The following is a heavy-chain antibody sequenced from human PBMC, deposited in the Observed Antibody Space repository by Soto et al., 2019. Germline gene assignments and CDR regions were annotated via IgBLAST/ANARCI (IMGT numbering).Heavy chain of an antibody. CDR1: GGSISSSSYY. J-gene: IGHJ6*02. V-gene: IGHV4-39*01. D-gene: IGHD3-10*01. CDR2: IYYSGST. CDR3: ARGYYGSGSYYSEYYYYGMDV. Sequence: QLQLQESGPGLVKPSETLSLTCTVSGGSISSSSYYWGWIRQPPGKGLEWIGRIYYSGSTYYNPSLKSRVTISVDTSKNQFSLKLSSVTAADTAVYYCARGYYGSGSYYSEYYYYGMDVWGQGTTVTVSS.